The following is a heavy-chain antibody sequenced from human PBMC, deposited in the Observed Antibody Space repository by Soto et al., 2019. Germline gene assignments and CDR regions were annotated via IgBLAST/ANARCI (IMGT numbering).Heavy chain of an antibody. V-gene: IGHV4-34*01. D-gene: IGHD6-19*01. Sequence: PSETLSLTCGVSGGSFNGYCWTWIRQPPGKGLEWIGEISHSGSRNYNPAFKSRAIISVDSSKNHVSLKLSSVTAADSATYFCARGLAYDRPITVAEPFDSWGQGTPVTVSS. CDR3: ARGLAYDRPITVAEPFDS. J-gene: IGHJ4*02. CDR1: GGSFNGYC. CDR2: ISHSGSR.